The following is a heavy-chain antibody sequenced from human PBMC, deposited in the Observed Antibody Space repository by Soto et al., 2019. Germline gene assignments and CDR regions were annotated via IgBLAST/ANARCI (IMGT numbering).Heavy chain of an antibody. V-gene: IGHV4-34*01. D-gene: IGHD1-7*01. CDR3: ARGLVTGTSRARFKIHY. CDR2: INHSGST. CDR1: GGSFSGYY. Sequence: QVQLQQWGAGLLKPSETLSLTCAVYGGSFSGYYWSWIRQPPGKGLEWIGEINHSGSTNYNPSLKSRVTISVDTSKNQFSLKLSSVTAADTAVYYCARGLVTGTSRARFKIHYWGQGTLVTVSS. J-gene: IGHJ4*02.